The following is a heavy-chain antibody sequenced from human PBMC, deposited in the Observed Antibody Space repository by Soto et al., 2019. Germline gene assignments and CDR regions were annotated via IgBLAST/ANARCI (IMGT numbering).Heavy chain of an antibody. J-gene: IGHJ6*02. CDR3: ARSTYHFWSGHIGISSYYYYGMDV. Sequence: WASVKVSCKASGGTFSSYAISWVRQAPGQGLEWMGGIIPIFGTANYAQKFQGRVTITADESTSTAYMELSSLRSEDTAVYYCARSTYHFWSGHIGISSYYYYGMDVWGHGTTVTVSS. V-gene: IGHV1-69*13. CDR1: GGTFSSYA. D-gene: IGHD3-3*02. CDR2: IIPIFGTA.